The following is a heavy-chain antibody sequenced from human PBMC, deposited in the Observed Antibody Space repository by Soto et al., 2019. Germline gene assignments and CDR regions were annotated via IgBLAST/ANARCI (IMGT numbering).Heavy chain of an antibody. D-gene: IGHD3-10*01. CDR2: IFHSGST. J-gene: IGHJ6*02. Sequence: LSLTCTVSGGSINSGDYYWTWVRQPPGKGLEWIGNIFHSGSTYYTPSLQSRVTISLDTSKNHFSLKLSSVTPADTAVYYCARDRYYGSGTYYNFYSGMDVWGQGTTVTVSS. V-gene: IGHV4-30-4*01. CDR1: GGSINSGDYY. CDR3: ARDRYYGSGTYYNFYSGMDV.